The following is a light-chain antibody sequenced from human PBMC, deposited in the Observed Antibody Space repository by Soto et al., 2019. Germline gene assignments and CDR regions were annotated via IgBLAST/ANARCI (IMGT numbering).Light chain of an antibody. CDR2: HTT. CDR1: TGAVTSGHH. V-gene: IGLV7-46*01. J-gene: IGLJ3*02. Sequence: QAVVTQEPSLTVSPGGTVTLTCGSSTGAVTSGHHPYWLQQKPGQAPRTLIYHTTNTLSWTPARFSVSLLGGKAALTLSGAQPGDEALYYCLLSYSGPWVFGGGTKVTVL. CDR3: LLSYSGPWV.